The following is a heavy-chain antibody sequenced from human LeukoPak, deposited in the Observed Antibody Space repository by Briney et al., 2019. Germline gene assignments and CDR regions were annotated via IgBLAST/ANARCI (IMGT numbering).Heavy chain of an antibody. V-gene: IGHV3-11*03. D-gene: IGHD6-13*01. CDR2: ISSTGGYT. CDR3: ASPAAGMNSDF. CDR1: GFTFSDYY. J-gene: IGHJ4*02. Sequence: GGSLRLSCAASGFTFSDYYMSWIRQAPGKGLEWLSYISSTGGYTNYADSVKGRFTISRDNAKNSLYLQMNSLRAEDTAVYYCASPAAGMNSDFWGQGTLVTVSS.